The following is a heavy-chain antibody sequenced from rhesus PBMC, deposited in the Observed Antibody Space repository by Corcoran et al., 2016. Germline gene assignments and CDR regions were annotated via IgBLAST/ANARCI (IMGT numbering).Heavy chain of an antibody. Sequence: EVQLVESGGGVVQPGGSLRLSCAASGFTFVDSAMHWFSQAPGKGLEWVYGICWICGSTYYADSIKGQFTISRDNAKNSLYLQMGSLRAEDTVLYYCARVRGYYYDSGYYYYFDYWGQGVLVTVSS. CDR1: GFTFVDSA. D-gene: IGHD3-28*01. J-gene: IGHJ4*01. CDR3: ARVRGYYYDSGYYYYFDY. V-gene: IGHV3-201*01. CDR2: ICWICGST.